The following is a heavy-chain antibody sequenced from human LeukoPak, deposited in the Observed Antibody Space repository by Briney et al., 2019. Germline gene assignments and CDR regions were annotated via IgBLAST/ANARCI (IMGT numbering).Heavy chain of an antibody. D-gene: IGHD6-13*01. V-gene: IGHV4-38-2*01. CDR3: ASPAEGYDY. CDR2: IYHSGST. J-gene: IGHJ4*02. CDR1: GYSISSGYY. Sequence: PSETLSLTCAVSGYSISSGYYWGWIRQPPGKGLEWIGSIYHSGSTYYNPSLKSRVTISVDTSKNQFSLKLSSVTAADTAVYYCASPAEGYDYWGQGTLVTVSS.